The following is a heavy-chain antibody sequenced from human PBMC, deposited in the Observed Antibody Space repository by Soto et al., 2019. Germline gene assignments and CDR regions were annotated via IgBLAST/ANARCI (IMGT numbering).Heavy chain of an antibody. D-gene: IGHD1-26*01. J-gene: IGHJ4*02. V-gene: IGHV3-74*01. Sequence: DVQVVESGGRLVQPGGSLRLSCAASGFTFSNYWLHWVRQTPGKGLVWVSRIKFDGSITNYADSVKGRVTLSRDNAKNTVYLQMDSLRADDTAVYYCARGARSYYYFDYWGQGTLLTVSS. CDR3: ARGARSYYYFDY. CDR1: GFTFSNYW. CDR2: IKFDGSIT.